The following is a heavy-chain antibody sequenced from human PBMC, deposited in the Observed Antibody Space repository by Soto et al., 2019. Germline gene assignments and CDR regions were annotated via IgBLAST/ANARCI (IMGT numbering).Heavy chain of an antibody. Sequence: GGSLRLSCAASGFTFSSYGMHWVRQAPGKGLEWVAVIWYDGSNKYYADSVKGRFTISRDNSKNTLYLQMNSLRAEDTAVYYCARALTTNYYYYMDVWGKGTTVTVSS. CDR1: GFTFSSYG. D-gene: IGHD4-4*01. CDR3: ARALTTNYYYYMDV. V-gene: IGHV3-33*01. J-gene: IGHJ6*03. CDR2: IWYDGSNK.